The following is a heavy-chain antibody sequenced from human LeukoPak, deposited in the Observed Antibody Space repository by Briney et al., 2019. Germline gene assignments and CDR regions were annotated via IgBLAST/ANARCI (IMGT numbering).Heavy chain of an antibody. D-gene: IGHD3-22*01. CDR1: GGSFSGYY. V-gene: IGHV4-34*01. Sequence: PSETLSLTCAVYGGSFSGYYWSWIRQPPGKGLEWIGEINHSGSTNYNPSLKSRVTISVDTSKNQFSLKLSSVTAADTAVYYCARGVYHDSSGYYETPFDYWGQGTLVTVSS. J-gene: IGHJ4*02. CDR3: ARGVYHDSSGYYETPFDY. CDR2: INHSGST.